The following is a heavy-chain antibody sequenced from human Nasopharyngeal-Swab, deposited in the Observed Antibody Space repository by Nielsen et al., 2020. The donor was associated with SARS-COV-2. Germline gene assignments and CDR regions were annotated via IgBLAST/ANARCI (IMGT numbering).Heavy chain of an antibody. J-gene: IGHJ4*02. CDR2: IYYSGST. V-gene: IGHV4-59*01. CDR1: GGSISSYY. CDR3: ARLGYSYGHFDY. D-gene: IGHD5-18*01. Sequence: SETLPLTCTVSGGSISSYYWSWIRQPPGKGLEWIGYIYYSGSTNYNPSLKSRVTISVDTSKNQFSLKLSSVTAADTAVYYCARLGYSYGHFDYWGQGTLVTVSS.